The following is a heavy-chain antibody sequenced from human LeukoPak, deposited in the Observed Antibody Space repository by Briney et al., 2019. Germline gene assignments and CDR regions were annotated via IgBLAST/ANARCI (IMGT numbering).Heavy chain of an antibody. CDR2: IFSNDEK. V-gene: IGHV2-26*01. Sequence: SGPTLVNPTETLTLTCTVSGFSLSNARMGVSWIRQPPGKALEWLAHIFSNDEKSYSTSLKSRLTISKDTSKSQVVLTMTNMDPVGTATYYCARIGYYYYGMDVWGQGTTVTVSS. CDR1: GFSLSNARMG. J-gene: IGHJ6*02. CDR3: ARIGYYYYGMDV.